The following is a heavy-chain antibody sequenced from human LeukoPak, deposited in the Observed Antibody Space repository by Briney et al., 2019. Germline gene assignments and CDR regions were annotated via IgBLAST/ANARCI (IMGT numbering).Heavy chain of an antibody. V-gene: IGHV4-30-4*08. CDR3: ARVPHDAFDI. Sequence: SETLSLACTVSGGSISSGDYYWSWIRQPPGKGLEWIGYIYYSGSTYYNPSLKSRVTISVDTSKNQFSLKLSSVTAADTAVYYCARVPHDAFDIWGQGTMVTVSS. CDR1: GGSISSGDYY. CDR2: IYYSGST. J-gene: IGHJ3*02.